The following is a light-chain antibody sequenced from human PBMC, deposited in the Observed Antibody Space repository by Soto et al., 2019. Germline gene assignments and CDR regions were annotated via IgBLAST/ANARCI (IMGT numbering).Light chain of an antibody. J-gene: IGKJ5*01. V-gene: IGKV4-1*01. CDR2: WAS. CDR1: QSVLYSSNNKNY. Sequence: DIVMTQSQKSLAVSLGERATINCKSSQSVLYSSNNKNYLAWYQQKPGQPPKLLIYWASTRESGVPDRFSGSGSGTDFTLTISSLQAEDVAVYYCQQYYSTPITFGQGTLLEI. CDR3: QQYYSTPIT.